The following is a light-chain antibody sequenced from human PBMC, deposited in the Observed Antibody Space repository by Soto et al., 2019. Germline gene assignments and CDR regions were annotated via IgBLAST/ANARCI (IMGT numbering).Light chain of an antibody. J-gene: IGLJ2*01. V-gene: IGLV2-14*01. CDR1: SSDVGAYNY. Sequence: QSVLTQPASVSGSPGQSITISCTGTSSDVGAYNYVSWYQQHPAKAPKLMIFDVSDRPSGVSTRFSGSKSGNTASLTIPGLQAEDEADYYCSSYTNISTVIFGGGTKLTVL. CDR2: DVS. CDR3: SSYTNISTVI.